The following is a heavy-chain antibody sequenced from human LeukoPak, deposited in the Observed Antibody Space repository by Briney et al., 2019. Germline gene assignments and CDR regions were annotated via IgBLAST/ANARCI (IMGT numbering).Heavy chain of an antibody. V-gene: IGHV3-74*01. J-gene: IGHJ4*02. CDR3: AREGDGYNQGFDY. CDR2: INSDGSTA. Sequence: HPGGPLRLSCAASGFTFNSYWMHWVRHAPGKGLVWVSRINSDGSTASCADSVKGGFIISRDNAKNTLYLQMNSLRAEDTAVYYCAREGDGYNQGFDYWGQGTLVTVSS. D-gene: IGHD5-24*01. CDR1: GFTFNSYW.